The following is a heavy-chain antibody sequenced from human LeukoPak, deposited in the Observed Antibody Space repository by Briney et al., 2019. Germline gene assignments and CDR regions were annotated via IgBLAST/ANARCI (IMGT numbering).Heavy chain of an antibody. D-gene: IGHD3-22*01. CDR2: ISGSGGST. Sequence: GGSLGLSCAASGFTFSSYAMNWVRQAPGKGLEWVSAISGSGGSTYYADSVKGRFTISRDNSKNTLYLQMNSLRAEDTAVYYCAKAARYYYDSSGQWGFDYWGQGTPVTVSS. J-gene: IGHJ4*02. V-gene: IGHV3-23*01. CDR3: AKAARYYYDSSGQWGFDY. CDR1: GFTFSSYA.